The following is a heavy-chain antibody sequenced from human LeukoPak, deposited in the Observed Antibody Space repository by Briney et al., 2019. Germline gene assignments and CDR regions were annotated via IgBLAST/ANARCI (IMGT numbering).Heavy chain of an antibody. V-gene: IGHV3-74*01. D-gene: IGHD4-11*01. CDR1: ASDFSTSW. J-gene: IGHJ4*02. CDR2: ITSDGSST. Sequence: GGSLRLSCVASASDFSTSWMHWVRQAPGKGLVWVSRITSDGSSTYYADSVKGRFTISRDNSKNTLYLQMNSLRAEDTAIYYCANPPTVTSFHYWGQGTLVTVSS. CDR3: ANPPTVTSFHY.